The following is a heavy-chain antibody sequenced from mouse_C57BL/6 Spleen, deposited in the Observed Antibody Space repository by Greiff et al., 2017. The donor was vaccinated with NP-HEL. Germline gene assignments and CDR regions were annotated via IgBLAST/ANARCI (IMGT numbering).Heavy chain of an antibody. CDR2: IDPETGGT. Sequence: QVHVKQSGAELVRPGASVTLSCKASGYTFTDYEMHWVKQTPVHGLEWIGAIDPETGGTAYNQKFKGKAILTADKSSSTAYMELRSLTSEDSAVYYCTRQWLLRYFDVWGTGTTVTVSS. V-gene: IGHV1-15*01. CDR3: TRQWLLRYFDV. D-gene: IGHD2-3*01. CDR1: GYTFTDYE. J-gene: IGHJ1*03.